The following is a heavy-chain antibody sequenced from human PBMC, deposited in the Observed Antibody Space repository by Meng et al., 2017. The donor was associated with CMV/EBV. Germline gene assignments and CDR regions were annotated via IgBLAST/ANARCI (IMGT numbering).Heavy chain of an antibody. Sequence: GGSLKISCAASGFTFSSAWMNWVRQAPGKGLEWVGRIKSKTDGGTTDYAAPVKGRFTISRDDSKNTLYLQMNSLKTEDTAVYYCTTASLRHYYDMDVWGQGTTVTVSS. J-gene: IGHJ6*02. CDR2: IKSKTDGGTT. CDR1: GFTFSSAW. V-gene: IGHV3-15*01. CDR3: TTASLRHYYDMDV. D-gene: IGHD3-16*02.